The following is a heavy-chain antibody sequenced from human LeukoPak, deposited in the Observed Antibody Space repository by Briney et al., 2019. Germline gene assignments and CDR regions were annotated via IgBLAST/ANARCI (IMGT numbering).Heavy chain of an antibody. Sequence: GGSLRLSWAASGFTFSSYSMNWVRQAPGKGLEWVSSISSSSSYIYYADSVKGRFTTSRDNAKNSLYLQMNSLRAEDTAVYYCARFIAAPYYFDYWGRGTLVTVSS. CDR1: GFTFSSYS. CDR3: ARFIAAPYYFDY. CDR2: ISSSSSYI. D-gene: IGHD6-13*01. V-gene: IGHV3-21*01. J-gene: IGHJ4*02.